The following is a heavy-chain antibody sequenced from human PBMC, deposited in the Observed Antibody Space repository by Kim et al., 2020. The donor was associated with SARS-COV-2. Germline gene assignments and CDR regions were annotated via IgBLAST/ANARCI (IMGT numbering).Heavy chain of an antibody. V-gene: IGHV3-30*01. D-gene: IGHD3-9*01. CDR3: AREAIRYFDWLSPNGAFGI. J-gene: IGHJ3*02. Sequence: RFTISRDNSKNTLYLQMNSRRAEDTAVYYCAREAIRYFDWLSPNGAFGIWGQGTMVTVSS.